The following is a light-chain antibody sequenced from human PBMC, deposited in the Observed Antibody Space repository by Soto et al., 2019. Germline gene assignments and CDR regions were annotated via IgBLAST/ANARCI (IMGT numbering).Light chain of an antibody. J-gene: IGLJ2*01. CDR3: CSYAGSNTHVV. CDR1: SNDVGSYNL. CDR2: EGT. V-gene: IGLV2-23*01. Sequence: QSALTQPASVSGSPGQSITISCTGTSNDVGSYNLVSWYQQHPGKAPKVMIYEGTKRPSGVSNRFSGSKSGNTASLTISGLQPEDEADYYCCSYAGSNTHVVFGGGTQLTVL.